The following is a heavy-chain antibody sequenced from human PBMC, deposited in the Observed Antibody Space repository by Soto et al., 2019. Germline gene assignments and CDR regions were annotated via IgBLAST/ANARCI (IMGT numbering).Heavy chain of an antibody. D-gene: IGHD5-12*01. CDR3: ARDWGYDPDPTYYYGMDV. J-gene: IGHJ6*02. CDR2: IYYKSRWYN. Sequence: SQTLSLTCAISGDTVSTNTAAWNWIRQSPSIGLEWLGRIYYKSRWYNDYSESLKSRIAIIPDTSRNQFSLQLNSVIPEDTAVYYCARDWGYDPDPTYYYGMDVWGQGTKVTVSS. CDR1: GDTVSTNTAA. V-gene: IGHV6-1*01.